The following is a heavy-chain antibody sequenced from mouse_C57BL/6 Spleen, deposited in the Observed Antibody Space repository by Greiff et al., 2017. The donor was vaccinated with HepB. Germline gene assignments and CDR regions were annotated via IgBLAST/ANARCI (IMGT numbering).Heavy chain of an antibody. Sequence: QVQLQQPGAELVRPGTSVKLSCKASGYTFTSYWMHWVKQRPGQGLEWIGVIDPSDSYTNYNQKFKGKATLTVDTSSSTAYMQLSSLTSEDSAVYYCARVTTVYFDYWGQGTTLTVSS. D-gene: IGHD1-1*01. J-gene: IGHJ2*01. CDR1: GYTFTSYW. CDR3: ARVTTVYFDY. V-gene: IGHV1-59*01. CDR2: IDPSDSYT.